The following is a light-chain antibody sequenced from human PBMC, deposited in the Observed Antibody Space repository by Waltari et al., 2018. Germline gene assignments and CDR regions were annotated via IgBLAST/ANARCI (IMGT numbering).Light chain of an antibody. CDR3: QQHYATPRT. CDR2: CAS. CDR1: QSLLYNFNNKSF. V-gene: IGKV4-1*01. J-gene: IGKJ1*01. Sequence: DIVMTQSPDSLAVPLGERAPINCKSSQSLLYNFNNKSFLAWYQQKPGQPPTMLIYCASSRQSGVPARFSGGGSGTDFTLTISSLQAEDVALYYCQQHYATPRTFGQGTKVEI.